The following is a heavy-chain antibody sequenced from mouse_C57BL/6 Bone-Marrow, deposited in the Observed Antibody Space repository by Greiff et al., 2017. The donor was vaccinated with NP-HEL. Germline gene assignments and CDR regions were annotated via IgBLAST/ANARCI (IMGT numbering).Heavy chain of an antibody. CDR1: GYTFTSYW. J-gene: IGHJ1*03. V-gene: IGHV1-55*01. D-gene: IGHD1-1*01. Sequence: VQLQQPGAELVKPGASVKMSCKASGYTFTSYWITWVKQRPGQGLEWIGDIYPGSGSTNYNEKFKSKATLTVDTSSSTAYMQLSRLTSEDSAVYYCASRDYYGSSYNWYCDVWGTGTTVTVSS. CDR2: IYPGSGST. CDR3: ASRDYYGSSYNWYCDV.